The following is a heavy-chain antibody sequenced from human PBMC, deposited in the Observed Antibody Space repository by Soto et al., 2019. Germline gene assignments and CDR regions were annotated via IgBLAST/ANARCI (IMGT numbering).Heavy chain of an antibody. Sequence: GGSLRLSCAASGFTFDDYTMHWVRQAPGKGLEWVSLISWDGGSTYYADSVKGRFTISRDNSKNSLYLQMNSLRTEDTALYYCAKDIAGRITIFGVVIFSYGMDVWGQGTTVTVSS. V-gene: IGHV3-43*01. CDR1: GFTFDDYT. D-gene: IGHD3-3*01. CDR2: ISWDGGST. J-gene: IGHJ6*02. CDR3: AKDIAGRITIFGVVIFSYGMDV.